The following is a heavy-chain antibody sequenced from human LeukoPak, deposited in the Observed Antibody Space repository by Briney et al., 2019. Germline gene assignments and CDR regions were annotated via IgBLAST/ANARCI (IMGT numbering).Heavy chain of an antibody. J-gene: IGHJ4*02. Sequence: SETLSLTCTVSGGSTSSNNYYWGWIRQFPGKGLQWIESFSYNGNTYYNPSLKSRGAISVDTSKNQFSLKMSSVTAADTAVYYCARHRPLVVAATLGDFDNWGQGTLVTVSS. V-gene: IGHV4-39*01. CDR1: GGSTSSNNYY. CDR3: ARHRPLVVAATLGDFDN. CDR2: FSYNGNT. D-gene: IGHD2-15*01.